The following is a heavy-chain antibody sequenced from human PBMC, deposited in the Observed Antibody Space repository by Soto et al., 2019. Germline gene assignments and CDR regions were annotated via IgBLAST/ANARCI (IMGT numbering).Heavy chain of an antibody. V-gene: IGHV1-69*01. J-gene: IGHJ4*02. Sequence: QVQLVQSGAEVKKPGFSVQVSCKASGGTFSSYAISWVRQAPGQGLELMGGIIPIFGTANYAQKFQGRVTITADESTITAYIELSSVRSEDTAVYYCARDRGVTMVRGAKGPFDYWGQGTLVTVSS. CDR1: GGTFSSYA. CDR3: ARDRGVTMVRGAKGPFDY. D-gene: IGHD3-10*01. CDR2: IIPIFGTA.